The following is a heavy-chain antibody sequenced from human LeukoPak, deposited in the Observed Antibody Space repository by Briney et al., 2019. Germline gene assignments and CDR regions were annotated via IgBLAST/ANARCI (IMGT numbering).Heavy chain of an antibody. D-gene: IGHD6-19*01. V-gene: IGHV4-34*01. CDR3: ARVNTGGWYENWFDP. J-gene: IGHJ5*02. Sequence: SETLSLTCAVYGGSFSGYYWSWIRQPPGKGLEWIGEINRSGSTNYNPSLKSRVTISVDTSKNQFSLKLSSVTAADTAVCYCARVNTGGWYENWFDPWGQGTLVTVSS. CDR2: INRSGST. CDR1: GGSFSGYY.